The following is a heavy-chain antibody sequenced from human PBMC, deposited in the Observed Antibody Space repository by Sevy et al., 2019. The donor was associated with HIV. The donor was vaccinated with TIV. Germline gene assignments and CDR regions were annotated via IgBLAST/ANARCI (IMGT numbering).Heavy chain of an antibody. J-gene: IGHJ3*02. V-gene: IGHV3-15*01. CDR3: TTVAQFTAFDI. Sequence: GGSLRLSCAASGFTFSNAWMSWVRQAPGKGLEWVGRIKSKTDGGTTDYAEPVKGRLTISRDDSKNTLYLQMNSLKTEDTAVYYCTTVAQFTAFDIWGQGTMVTVSS. CDR1: GFTFSNAW. CDR2: IKSKTDGGTT.